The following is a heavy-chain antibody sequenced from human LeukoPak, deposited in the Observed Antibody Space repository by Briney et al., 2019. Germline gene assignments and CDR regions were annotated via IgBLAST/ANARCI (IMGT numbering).Heavy chain of an antibody. Sequence: SETLSLTCTVSGGSISSSSYYWGWIRQPPGKGLEWIGNIYYSGSTYYNPSLKSRVTISVDTSKNQFSLKLSSVTAADTAVYYCARHGLRGSFDPWGQGTLVTVSS. CDR2: IYYSGST. D-gene: IGHD5-12*01. V-gene: IGHV4-39*01. CDR3: ARHGLRGSFDP. CDR1: GGSISSSSYY. J-gene: IGHJ5*02.